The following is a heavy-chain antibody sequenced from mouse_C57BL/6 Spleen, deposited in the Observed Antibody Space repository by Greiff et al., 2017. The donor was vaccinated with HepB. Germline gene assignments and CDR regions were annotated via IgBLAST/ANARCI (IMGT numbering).Heavy chain of an antibody. Sequence: EVQGVESGGGLVQPKGSLKLSCAASGFSFNTYAMNWVRQAPGKGLEWVARIRSKSNNYATYYADSVKDRFTISRDDSESMLYLQMNNLKTEDTAMYYCVSRTGTGYFDVWGTGTTVTVSS. CDR1: GFSFNTYA. V-gene: IGHV10-1*01. CDR3: VSRTGTGYFDV. D-gene: IGHD4-1*01. J-gene: IGHJ1*03. CDR2: IRSKSNNYAT.